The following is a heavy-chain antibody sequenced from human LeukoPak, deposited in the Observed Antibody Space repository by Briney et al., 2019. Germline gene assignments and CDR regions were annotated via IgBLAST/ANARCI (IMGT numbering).Heavy chain of an antibody. CDR2: IYYSGST. CDR3: ARVTWYYDYVWGSYRYVAAFDI. V-gene: IGHV4-59*01. Sequence: PSETLSLTCAVYGGSFSGYYWSWIRQPPGKGLEWIGYIYYSGSTNYNPSLKSRVTISVDTSKNQFSLKLSSVTAADTAVYYCARVTWYYDYVWGSYRYVAAFDIWGQGTMVTVSS. D-gene: IGHD3-16*02. CDR1: GGSFSGYY. J-gene: IGHJ3*02.